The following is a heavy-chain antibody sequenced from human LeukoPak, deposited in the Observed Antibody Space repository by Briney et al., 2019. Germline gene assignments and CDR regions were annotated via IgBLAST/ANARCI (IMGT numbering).Heavy chain of an antibody. CDR3: ARRVMWLQPYFDY. V-gene: IGHV4-39*01. J-gene: IGHJ4*02. CDR1: GVSISSSSYY. D-gene: IGHD5-24*01. CDR2: IYYSGST. Sequence: SETLSLTCTVSGVSISSSSYYWGWIRQPPGKGLEWIGSIYYSGSTYYNPSLKSRVTISVDTSKNQFSLKLSSVTAADTAVYYCARRVMWLQPYFDYWGQGTLVTVSS.